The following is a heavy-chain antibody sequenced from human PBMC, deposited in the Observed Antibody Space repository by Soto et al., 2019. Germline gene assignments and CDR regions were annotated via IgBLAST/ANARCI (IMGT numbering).Heavy chain of an antibody. CDR1: GYTLTELS. CDR3: ATRHPDSSSWYYFDD. V-gene: IGHV1-24*01. D-gene: IGHD6-13*01. Sequence: GASVKVSCKVSGYTLTELSMHWVRQAPGKGLEWMGGFDPEDGETIYAQKFQGRVTMTEDTSTDTAYMELSSLRSEDTAVYYCATRHPDSSSWYYFDDWGQGTLVTVSS. CDR2: FDPEDGET. J-gene: IGHJ4*02.